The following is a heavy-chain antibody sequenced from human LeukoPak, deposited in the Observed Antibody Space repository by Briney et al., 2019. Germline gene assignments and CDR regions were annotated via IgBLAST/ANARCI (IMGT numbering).Heavy chain of an antibody. CDR3: ATYYSNSPAFDC. V-gene: IGHV4-39*01. CDR1: GGSISSSSYY. J-gene: IGHJ4*02. CDR2: IYYSGST. Sequence: PSETLSLTCTVSGGSISSSSYYWGWIRQPPGKGLEWIGSIYYSGSTYYNPSLKSRVTISVDTSKNQFSLKLSSVTAADMAVYYCATYYSNSPAFDCWGQGTLVTVSS. D-gene: IGHD4-11*01.